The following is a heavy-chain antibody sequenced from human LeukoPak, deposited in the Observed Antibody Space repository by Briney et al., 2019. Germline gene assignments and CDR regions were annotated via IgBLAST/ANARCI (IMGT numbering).Heavy chain of an antibody. D-gene: IGHD3-9*01. CDR1: GYTLTGYY. CDR2: INPNSGGT. V-gene: IGHV1-2*02. Sequence: ASVPVSCQASGYTLTGYYMHWVRQAPGQGLAWMGWINPNSGGTNYEQKFQGRVTMTRDTSISTAYMELSRLRSDDTAADYCARESYDILTGYPPHWFDPWGQGTLVTVSS. J-gene: IGHJ5*02. CDR3: ARESYDILTGYPPHWFDP.